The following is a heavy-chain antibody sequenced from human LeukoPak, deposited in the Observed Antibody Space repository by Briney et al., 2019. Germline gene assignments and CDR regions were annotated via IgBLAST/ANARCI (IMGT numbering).Heavy chain of an antibody. CDR1: GFTFSSYG. Sequence: GGSLRLSCAASGFTFSSYGMTWVRQAPGKGLEWVSYISSSSSTIYYADSVKGRFTISRDNAKNSLYLQMNSLRAEDTAVYYCARNCYYYYMDVWGKGTTVTVSS. CDR2: ISSSSSTI. V-gene: IGHV3-48*04. J-gene: IGHJ6*03. CDR3: ARNCYYYYMDV.